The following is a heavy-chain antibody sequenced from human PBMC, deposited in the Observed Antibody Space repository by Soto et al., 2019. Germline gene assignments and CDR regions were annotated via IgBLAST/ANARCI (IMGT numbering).Heavy chain of an antibody. CDR1: GFTFSSYG. V-gene: IGHV3-30*18. Sequence: GGSLRLSCAASGFTFSSYGMHWVRQAPGKGLEWVAVISYDGSNKYYADSVKGRFTISGDNSKNTLYLQMNSLRAEDTALYYFAKSHSYGYPASNWFDPWGQGTLVTVSS. CDR2: ISYDGSNK. D-gene: IGHD5-18*01. J-gene: IGHJ5*02. CDR3: AKSHSYGYPASNWFDP.